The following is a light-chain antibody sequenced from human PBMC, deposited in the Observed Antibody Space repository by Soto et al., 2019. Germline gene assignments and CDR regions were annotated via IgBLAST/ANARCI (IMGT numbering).Light chain of an antibody. CDR1: SGSVSTSYY. CDR2: STN. Sequence: QTVVTQEPSVSVSPGGTVTLTCGLNSGSVSTSYYPSWYQQTPGQAPRTLIYSTNTRSSGVPDRFSGSILGNKAALTITGAKPDDESDYYCVLYVGSGISVFGGGTKLTVL. V-gene: IGLV8-61*01. CDR3: VLYVGSGISV. J-gene: IGLJ2*01.